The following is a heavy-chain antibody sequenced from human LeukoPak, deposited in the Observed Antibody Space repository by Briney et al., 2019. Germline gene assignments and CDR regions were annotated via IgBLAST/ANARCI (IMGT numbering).Heavy chain of an antibody. CDR2: ISGTGSYT. CDR3: ARDTLSYFDY. V-gene: IGHV3-11*05. J-gene: IGHJ4*02. CDR1: GFTFSDFR. Sequence: HPGGSLRLSCAASGFTFSDFRMSWVRQAPGMGLEWLSYISGTGSYTNFAASVKGRFTISRDNAKTSLYLQMNRLRAEDTAVYSCARDTLSYFDYWGQGTLVTVSS.